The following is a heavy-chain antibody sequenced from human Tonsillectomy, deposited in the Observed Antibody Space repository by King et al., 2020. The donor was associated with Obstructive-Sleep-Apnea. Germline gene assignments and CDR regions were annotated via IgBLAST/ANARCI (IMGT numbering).Heavy chain of an antibody. CDR1: GFIFSSYA. V-gene: IGHV3-64*01. J-gene: IGHJ4*02. CDR2: ISSNGGST. CDR3: ARNYSSSWTSGLGY. Sequence: VQLVESGGGLVQPGGSLRLSCAASGFIFSSYAMYWVRQAPGKGLEYVSAISSNGGSTYYANSVKGRFTISRANSKNTLYLQMGGLRVEDMAVYYCARNYSSSWTSGLGYWGQGTLVTVSS. D-gene: IGHD6-13*01.